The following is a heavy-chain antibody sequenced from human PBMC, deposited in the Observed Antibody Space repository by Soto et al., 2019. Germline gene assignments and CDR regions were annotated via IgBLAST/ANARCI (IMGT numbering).Heavy chain of an antibody. CDR2: IVVGSGYT. Sequence: QVQLVQSGPEVKKPGTSVKVSCKASGLTFSTSAMQWVRQARGQHLEWMGWIVVGSGYTNYAQKVPERVTITRDMSRSTVYMELSSLRSEDTAVDYCGAVEGDHYHTSGYYYLDHWGQGTLVTVSS. D-gene: IGHD3-22*01. J-gene: IGHJ4*02. CDR1: GLTFSTSA. V-gene: IGHV1-58*02. CDR3: GAVEGDHYHTSGYYYLDH.